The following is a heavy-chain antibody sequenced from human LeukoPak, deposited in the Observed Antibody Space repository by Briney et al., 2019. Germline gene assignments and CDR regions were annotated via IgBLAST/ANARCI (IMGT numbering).Heavy chain of an antibody. CDR2: ISHGGST. CDR1: DHSITNTYY. V-gene: IGHV4-38-2*01. J-gene: IGHJ3*02. CDR3: ARPPTYYYDSSGIDAFDI. Sequence: SETLSLTCGVSDHSITNTYYWGWLRQPPGKGLEWIGSISHGGSTHYNASLKSRVTISIEMSKSQFSLQLTSVTAADTAVYYCARPPTYYYDSSGIDAFDIWGQGTMVTVSS. D-gene: IGHD3-22*01.